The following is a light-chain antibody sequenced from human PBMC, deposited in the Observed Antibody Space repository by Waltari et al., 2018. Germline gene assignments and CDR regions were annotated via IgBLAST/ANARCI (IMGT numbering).Light chain of an antibody. J-gene: IGKJ2*02. CDR3: QQRSNWTPRT. CDR2: DSS. Sequence: EIVLTQSPATLSLSPGETATLSCRASHSVGTHLAWYQQKPGQAPRLPIYDSSNRAADTPYRFRGSGSGTDFTLTISSLEARDFAVYYCQQRSNWTPRTLGPGARLEIK. CDR1: HSVGTH. V-gene: IGKV3-11*01.